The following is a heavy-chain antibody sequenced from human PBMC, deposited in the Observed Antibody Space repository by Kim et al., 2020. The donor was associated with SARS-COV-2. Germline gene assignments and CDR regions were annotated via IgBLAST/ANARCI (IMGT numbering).Heavy chain of an antibody. D-gene: IGHD3-10*01. J-gene: IGHJ4*02. V-gene: IGHV4-39*01. Sequence: LKSRVTISGDTSKNQFSLKVSPVTAADTAVYYCARLKYSDSGSMKNYFDYWGQGTLVTVSS. CDR3: ARLKYSDSGSMKNYFDY.